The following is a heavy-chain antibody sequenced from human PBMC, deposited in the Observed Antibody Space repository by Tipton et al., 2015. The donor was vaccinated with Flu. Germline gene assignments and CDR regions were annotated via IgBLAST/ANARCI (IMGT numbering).Heavy chain of an antibody. D-gene: IGHD6-13*01. V-gene: IGHV4-31*11. Sequence: TLSLTCAVYGGSFSGYYWSWIRQHPGKGLEWIGYIYYSGSTYYNPSLKSRVTISVDTSKNQFSLKLSSVTAADTAVYYCARGGAADGFYYYYGMDVWGQGTTVTVSS. J-gene: IGHJ6*02. CDR3: ARGGAADGFYYYYGMDV. CDR2: IYYSGST. CDR1: GGSFSGYY.